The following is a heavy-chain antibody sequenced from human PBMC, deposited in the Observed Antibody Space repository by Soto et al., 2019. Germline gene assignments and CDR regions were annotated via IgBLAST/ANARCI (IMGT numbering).Heavy chain of an antibody. CDR2: IYYSGST. J-gene: IGHJ6*04. CDR3: ARGVTIFGVVIHYYGMDV. D-gene: IGHD3-3*01. Sequence: SATLSLTCAVSGGSISSGAYYWSWIRQPPGKGLEWIGYIYYSGSTSYNPSLKSRVTISVDTSKNQFSLKLSSVTVADTAVYYCARGVTIFGVVIHYYGMDVWGKGTTVTVS. CDR1: GGSISSGAYY. V-gene: IGHV4-30-4*01.